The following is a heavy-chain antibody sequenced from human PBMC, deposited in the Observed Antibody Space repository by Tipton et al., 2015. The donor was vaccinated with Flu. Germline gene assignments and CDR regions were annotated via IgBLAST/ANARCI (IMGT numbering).Heavy chain of an antibody. D-gene: IGHD3-10*01. CDR3: ARGREARGGHYGMDV. V-gene: IGHV3-23*01. CDR2: ISDSGGSI. J-gene: IGHJ6*02. CDR1: GFSFRTYA. Sequence: SLRLSCVASGFSFRTYAMSWVRQAPGKGLEWVSAISDSGGSIYYADSVKGRFTISRDKSKNTVYLQMNSLRAEDTAVYYCARGREARGGHYGMDVWGQGTTVTVSS.